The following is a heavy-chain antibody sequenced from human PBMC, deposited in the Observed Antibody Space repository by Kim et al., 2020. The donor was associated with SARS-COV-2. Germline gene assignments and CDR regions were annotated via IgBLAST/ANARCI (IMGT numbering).Heavy chain of an antibody. CDR2: IWYDGSYK. V-gene: IGHV3-33*01. CDR1: GFTFSSFG. Sequence: GGSLRLSCAASGFTFSSFGIHWVRQAPGKGLEWVAVIWYDGSYKYYTEFVKGRFTISRDNSKNTLYLQMNSLRVEDTAVYYCARDLGGGDWYAMDVWGQGTTVTVS. D-gene: IGHD2-21*02. J-gene: IGHJ6*02. CDR3: ARDLGGGDWYAMDV.